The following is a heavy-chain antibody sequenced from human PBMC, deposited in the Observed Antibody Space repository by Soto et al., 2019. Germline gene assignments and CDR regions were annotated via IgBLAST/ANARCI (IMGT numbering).Heavy chain of an antibody. CDR3: ASQSLLLVAAKGYYYYGMDV. CDR2: IYYSGST. Sequence: SETLSLTCTVSGGSISSSSYYWGWIRQPPGKGLEWIGSIYYSGSTYYNPSLKSRVTISVDTSKNQFSLKLSSVTAADTAVYYCASQSLLLVAAKGYYYYGMDVWGQGTTVTVSS. D-gene: IGHD2-15*01. J-gene: IGHJ6*02. V-gene: IGHV4-39*01. CDR1: GGSISSSSYY.